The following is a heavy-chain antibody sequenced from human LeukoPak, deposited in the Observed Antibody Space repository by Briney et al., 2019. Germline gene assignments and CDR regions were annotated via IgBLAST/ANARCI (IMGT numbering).Heavy chain of an antibody. J-gene: IGHJ5*02. CDR2: IYTSGST. CDR1: GGSFSIYY. Sequence: SETLSLTCTVSGGSFSIYYWSWIRQPAGKGLEWIGRIYTSGSTNYIPSLKSRVTISVDTSKNQFSLKLSSVTAADTAVYYCARGGYYGSGNDFRFDPWGQGTLVTVSS. CDR3: ARGGYYGSGNDFRFDP. V-gene: IGHV4-4*07. D-gene: IGHD3-10*01.